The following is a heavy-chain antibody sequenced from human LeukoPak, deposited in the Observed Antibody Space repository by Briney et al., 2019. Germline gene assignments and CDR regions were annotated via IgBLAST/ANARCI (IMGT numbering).Heavy chain of an antibody. CDR2: FYPGDSDT. CDR3: ARSEAAAATFDY. J-gene: IGHJ4*02. Sequence: GESLKISCKGSGYSFTSYWIGWVRQMPGKGLEWMGIFYPGDSDTKYSPSFQGQVTISADKSITTAYLQWSSLKASDTAMYYCARSEAAAATFDYWGQGTLVTVSS. CDR1: GYSFTSYW. D-gene: IGHD6-13*01. V-gene: IGHV5-51*01.